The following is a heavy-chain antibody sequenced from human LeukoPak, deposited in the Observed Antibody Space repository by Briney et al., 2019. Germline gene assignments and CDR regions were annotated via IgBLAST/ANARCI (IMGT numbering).Heavy chain of an antibody. CDR2: ISSSSSYI. D-gene: IGHD6-13*01. CDR3: ARVFVRYSSSWYGARLYYFDY. CDR1: GFTLTIYS. Sequence: PGGSLRLSCAASGFTLTIYSMNWVRQAPGKGREWVSSISSSSSYIYYADSVKGRFTISRDNAKNSLYLQMNSRRAEDTAVYYCARVFVRYSSSWYGARLYYFDYRGQGTLVTVSS. V-gene: IGHV3-21*01. J-gene: IGHJ4*02.